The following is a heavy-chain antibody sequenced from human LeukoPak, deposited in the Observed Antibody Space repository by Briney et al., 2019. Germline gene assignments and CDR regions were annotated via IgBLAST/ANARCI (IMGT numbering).Heavy chain of an antibody. CDR2: ISGSGGST. J-gene: IGHJ4*02. Sequence: GGSLRLSCAASGFTFSSYAMSWVRQAPGKGLEWVSAISGSGGSTYYADSVKGRFTISRDNSKNTLHLQMNSLRAEDTAVYYCAKSAGGVGDYYFDYWGQGTLVTVSP. CDR1: GFTFSSYA. D-gene: IGHD2-8*01. V-gene: IGHV3-23*01. CDR3: AKSAGGVGDYYFDY.